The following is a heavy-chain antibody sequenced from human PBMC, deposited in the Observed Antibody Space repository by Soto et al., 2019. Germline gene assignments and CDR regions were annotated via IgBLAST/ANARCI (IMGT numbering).Heavy chain of an antibody. J-gene: IGHJ4*02. CDR3: ARGVRYYYNGSGYCPTFDY. V-gene: IGHV3-33*01. CDR1: GFTFSSYG. D-gene: IGHD3-22*01. Sequence: QVQLVESGGGVVQPGRSLRLSCAASGFTFSSYGMHWVRQAPGKGLEWVAVIWYDGSNKYYADSVKGRFTISRDNSKNMLYLQMNSLRAENTAVYYWARGVRYYYNGSGYCPTFDYWGQGTLVTVSS. CDR2: IWYDGSNK.